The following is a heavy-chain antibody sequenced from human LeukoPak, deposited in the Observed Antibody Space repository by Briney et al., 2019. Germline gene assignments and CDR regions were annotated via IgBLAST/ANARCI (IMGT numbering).Heavy chain of an antibody. CDR1: VYTFTGYY. CDR3: ARSREYSQPFGP. D-gene: IGHD2-2*01. Sequence: ASVKVSCKASVYTFTGYYMHWVRQAPGQGLEWMGWINPNSGGTNYAQKFQGRVTMTRDTSVSTAYMELSRLRSDDTAVYYCARSREYSQPFGPWGQGTLVTVSS. J-gene: IGHJ5*02. CDR2: INPNSGGT. V-gene: IGHV1-2*02.